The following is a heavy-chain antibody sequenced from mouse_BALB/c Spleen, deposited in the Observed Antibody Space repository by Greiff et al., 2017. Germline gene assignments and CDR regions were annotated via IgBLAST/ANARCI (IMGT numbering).Heavy chain of an antibody. Sequence: EVKLQESGGGLVQPGGSRKLSCAASGFTFSDYGMAWVRQAPGKGPEWVAFISNLAYSIYYADTVTGRFTISRENAKNTLYLEMSSLRSEDTAMYYCARDDGYYLAYWGQGTLVTVSA. CDR1: GFTFSDYG. J-gene: IGHJ3*01. CDR2: ISNLAYSI. CDR3: ARDDGYYLAY. V-gene: IGHV5-15*02. D-gene: IGHD2-3*01.